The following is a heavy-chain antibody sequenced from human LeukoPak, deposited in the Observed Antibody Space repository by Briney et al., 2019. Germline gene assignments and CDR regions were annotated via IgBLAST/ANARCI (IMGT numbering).Heavy chain of an antibody. J-gene: IGHJ3*02. Sequence: GSSVKVSCKASGGTFSSYAISWVRQAPGQGLEWMGGIIPICGTADYAQKFQGRVTITADESTSTAYMELSSLRSEDTAVYYCARGTHIVGDRDAFDIWGQGTMVTVSS. CDR1: GGTFSSYA. V-gene: IGHV1-69*01. D-gene: IGHD1-26*01. CDR2: IIPICGTA. CDR3: ARGTHIVGDRDAFDI.